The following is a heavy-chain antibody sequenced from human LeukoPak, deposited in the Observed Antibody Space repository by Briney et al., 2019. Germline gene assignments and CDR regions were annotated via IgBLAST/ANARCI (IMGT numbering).Heavy chain of an antibody. V-gene: IGHV3-21*01. J-gene: IGHJ3*02. D-gene: IGHD1-7*01. CDR3: ARDTRYNWNYDAFDI. CDR1: GFTFSSYS. Sequence: GGSLRLSCAASGFTFSSYSMNWVRQAPGKGLEWVSSISSSSSYIYYADSVKGRFTISRDNAKNSLYLQMNSLRAEDTAVYYCARDTRYNWNYDAFDIWGQGTMVTVSS. CDR2: ISSSSSYI.